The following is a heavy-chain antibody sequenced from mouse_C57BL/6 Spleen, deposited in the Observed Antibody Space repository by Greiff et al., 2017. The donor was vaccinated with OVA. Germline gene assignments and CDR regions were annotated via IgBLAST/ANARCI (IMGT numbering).Heavy chain of an antibody. J-gene: IGHJ2*01. D-gene: IGHD2-4*01. V-gene: IGHV1-50*01. CDR1: GYTFTSYW. Sequence: QVQLQQPGAELVKPGASVKLSCKASGYTFTSYWMQWVKQRPGQGLEWIGEIDPSDSYTNYNQKFKGKATLTVDTSSSTAYMQLSSLTSEDSAVYYCARRGDYDPYYFDYWGQGTTLTVSS. CDR2: IDPSDSYT. CDR3: ARRGDYDPYYFDY.